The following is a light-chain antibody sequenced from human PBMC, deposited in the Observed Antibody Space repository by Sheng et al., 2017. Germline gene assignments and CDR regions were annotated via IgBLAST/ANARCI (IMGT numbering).Light chain of an antibody. CDR3: QQYDNSLIT. V-gene: IGKV3-20*01. J-gene: IGKJ5*01. CDR2: GAS. CDR1: QSVTSSF. Sequence: EIVLTQSPGTLSLSPGERATLSCRASQSVTSSFLAWYQQKPGQAPRLLIYGASSRATDIPDRFSGSGSGTDFTLTVSRLEPEDYAVYYCQQYDNSLITFGQGTRLEIK.